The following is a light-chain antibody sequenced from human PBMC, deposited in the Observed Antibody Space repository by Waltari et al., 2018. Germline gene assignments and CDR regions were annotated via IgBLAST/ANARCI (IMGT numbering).Light chain of an antibody. CDR2: GNN. J-gene: IGLJ3*02. V-gene: IGLV1-40*01. Sequence: QSVLTQPPSVSGAPGPRVTISCTGSGSHIGAGFDVHWYQQLPGTAPKLLVYGNNSRPSGVPDRFSASKSGTSASLAITGLQAEDEADYYCQSYDSSLTGSWVFGGGTKLTVL. CDR1: GSHIGAGFD. CDR3: QSYDSSLTGSWV.